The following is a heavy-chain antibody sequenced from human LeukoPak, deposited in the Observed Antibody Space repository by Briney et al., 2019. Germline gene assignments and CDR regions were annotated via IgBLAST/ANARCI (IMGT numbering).Heavy chain of an antibody. CDR1: GGSISSYY. J-gene: IGHJ4*02. CDR3: ARHNALSNFDY. Sequence: SETLSLTCTVSGGSISSYYWSWIRQPPGKGLEWIGYIYYSGSTNYNPSLKSRVTISVDTSKNQFSLKLSSVTAADTAVYCCARHNALSNFDYWGQGTLVTVSS. V-gene: IGHV4-59*08. CDR2: IYYSGST.